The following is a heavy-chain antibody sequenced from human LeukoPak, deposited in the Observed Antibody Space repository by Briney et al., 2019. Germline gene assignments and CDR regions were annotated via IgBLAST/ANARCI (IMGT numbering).Heavy chain of an antibody. CDR1: GFTFNSYE. D-gene: IGHD3-10*02. V-gene: IGHV3-48*03. CDR2: VSSAGSTT. J-gene: IGHJ6*04. Sequence: PWGSLRLSCAASGFTFNSYEMNWVRQAPGKGLEWVAYVSSAGSTTYYTDSVKGRFTISRDNAQNSLYLQMNSLRAEDTAVYYCAELGITMIGGVWGKGTTVTISS. CDR3: AELGITMIGGV.